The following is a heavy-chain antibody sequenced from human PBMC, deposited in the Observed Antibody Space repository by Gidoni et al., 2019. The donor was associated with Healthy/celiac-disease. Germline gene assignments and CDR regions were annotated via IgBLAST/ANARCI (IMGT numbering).Heavy chain of an antibody. CDR1: GFTFDASA. J-gene: IGHJ6*02. CDR2: ISWNSGSI. CDR3: AKDNGYCSGGSCHTRMDV. V-gene: IGHV3-9*01. D-gene: IGHD2-15*01. Sequence: DVQLVVSGGGLVQPGRSLSLSCAASGFTFDASAMHWFRQAPGKGLAWVSGISWNSGSIGYADSVKGRFTISRDNAKNSLYLQMNSLRAEDTALYYCAKDNGYCSGGSCHTRMDVWGQGTTVTVSS.